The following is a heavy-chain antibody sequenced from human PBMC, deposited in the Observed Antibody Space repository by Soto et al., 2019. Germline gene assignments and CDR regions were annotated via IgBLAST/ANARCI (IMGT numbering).Heavy chain of an antibody. V-gene: IGHV5-51*07. CDR3: AIYYYDSSGYLDAFDI. J-gene: IGHJ3*02. D-gene: IGHD3-22*01. Sequence: PGESLKISCKGSGYSFTSYWIGWVHQMPGKGLEWMGIIYPGDSDTRYSPSFQGQVTISADKSISTAYLQWSSLKASDTAMYYCAIYYYDSSGYLDAFDIWGQGTMVTVSS. CDR2: IYPGDSDT. CDR1: GYSFTSYW.